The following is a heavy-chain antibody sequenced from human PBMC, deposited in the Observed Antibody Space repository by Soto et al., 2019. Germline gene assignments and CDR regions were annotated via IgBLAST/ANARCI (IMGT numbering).Heavy chain of an antibody. CDR1: GYTFINDW. CDR3: GRLLNIFDFDY. D-gene: IGHD2-21*01. CDR2: IYPGDSDT. Sequence: GESLKTSCKGPGYTFINDWIVWVRQMPGKGLEWMGIIYPGDSDTRYSPSFQGQVTISADKSISTAYLQWSSLKASDTAIYYCGRLLNIFDFDYWGQGTLVTVSS. V-gene: IGHV5-51*01. J-gene: IGHJ4*02.